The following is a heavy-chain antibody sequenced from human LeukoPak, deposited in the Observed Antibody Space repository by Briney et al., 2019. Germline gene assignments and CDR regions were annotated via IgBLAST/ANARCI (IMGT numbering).Heavy chain of an antibody. Sequence: GGSLRLSCAASGFTFSSYAMHWVRQAPGKGLEWVAVISYDGSNKNYADSVKGRFTISRDNSKNTLYLQMNSLRAEDTAVYYCARGQWLRVFDYWGQGTLVTVSS. CDR3: ARGQWLRVFDY. D-gene: IGHD5-12*01. J-gene: IGHJ4*02. CDR2: ISYDGSNK. CDR1: GFTFSSYA. V-gene: IGHV3-30*04.